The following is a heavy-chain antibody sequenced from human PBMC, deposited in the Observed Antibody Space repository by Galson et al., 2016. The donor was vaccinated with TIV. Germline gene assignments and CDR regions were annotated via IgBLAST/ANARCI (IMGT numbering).Heavy chain of an antibody. D-gene: IGHD6-19*01. V-gene: IGHV1-2*04. CDR3: ARDDGYTSGSDY. CDR2: INPNTGGT. J-gene: IGHJ4*02. Sequence: SVKVSCKALGYRFESYGVSWVRQAPGRGLEWMGWINPNTGGTNYAQKFQGWVSMTRDTSINTAYMELSRLKSDDTAVYYCARDDGYTSGSDYWGQGTQVTVSS. CDR1: GYRFESYG.